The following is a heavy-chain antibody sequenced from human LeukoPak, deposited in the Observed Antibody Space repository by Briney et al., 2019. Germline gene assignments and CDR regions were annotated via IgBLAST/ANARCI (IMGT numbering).Heavy chain of an antibody. V-gene: IGHV3-30*04. CDR1: GFTFSSYA. Sequence: AGYLRLSCAAPGFTFSSYAMHWVRQAPGKGLEWVAVISYDGSNKYYADSVKVRFTISRHNSNHTLYLQMNSLRAEDTPGYFCASPTARRGGQYWGQGTLVTVSS. CDR2: ISYDGSNK. D-gene: IGHD5-12*01. CDR3: ASPTARRGGQY. J-gene: IGHJ4*02.